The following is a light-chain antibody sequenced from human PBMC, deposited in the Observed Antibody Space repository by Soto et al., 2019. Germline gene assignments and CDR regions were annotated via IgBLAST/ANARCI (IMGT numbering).Light chain of an antibody. Sequence: QAVVTQPPSASGSPGQSVTISCTGTSSDVGRYNYVSWYQQHPGKAPKLMIYEVSKRPSGVPDRFSGSKSGNTASLTVSGLQAEDEADYYCSSYVGSNNLLFGGGTKLTVL. CDR3: SSYVGSNNLL. J-gene: IGLJ2*01. CDR1: SSDVGRYNY. V-gene: IGLV2-8*01. CDR2: EVS.